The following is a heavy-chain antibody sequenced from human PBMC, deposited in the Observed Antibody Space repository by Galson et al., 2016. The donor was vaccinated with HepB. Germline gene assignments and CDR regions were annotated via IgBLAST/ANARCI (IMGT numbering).Heavy chain of an antibody. D-gene: IGHD6-19*01. Sequence: SLRLSCAASRFTFSSFGMHWVRQAPGKGLEWVAAISYDGKNEYYADSVKGRLTIARDNSKNTLYLRTSSLRVEDKTVYYCAKEASAGWYPLVSWGQGTLVTASS. CDR2: ISYDGKNE. V-gene: IGHV3-30*18. J-gene: IGHJ5*02. CDR1: RFTFSSFG. CDR3: AKEASAGWYPLVS.